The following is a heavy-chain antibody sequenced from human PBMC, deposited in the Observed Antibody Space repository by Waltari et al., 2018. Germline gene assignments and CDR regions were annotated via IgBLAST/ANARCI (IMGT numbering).Heavy chain of an antibody. V-gene: IGHV3-48*04. CDR3: AREKGDAFDI. J-gene: IGHJ3*02. CDR1: GFTFSSYS. CDR2: ISSSSSTI. Sequence: EVQLVESGGGLVQPGGSLRLSCAASGFTFSSYSINWGRQAPGKGLELVSYISSSSSTIYYADSVKGRFTISRDNAKNSLYLQMNSLRAEDTAVYYCAREKGDAFDIWGQGTMVTVSS.